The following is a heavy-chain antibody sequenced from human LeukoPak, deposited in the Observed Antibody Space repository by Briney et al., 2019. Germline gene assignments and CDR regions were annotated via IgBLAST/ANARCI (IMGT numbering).Heavy chain of an antibody. CDR2: ISDIGSI. Sequence: SETLSLTCTVSGGSISSYYWSWIRQPPGKGLEWIAYISDIGSINYNPSLKSRVTISLDTSKNQFSLKLSSVTAADTAVYYCAGHHPRNTVDFWGQGALVTASS. CDR3: AGHHPRNTVDF. V-gene: IGHV4-59*08. D-gene: IGHD2/OR15-2a*01. CDR1: GGSISSYY. J-gene: IGHJ4*02.